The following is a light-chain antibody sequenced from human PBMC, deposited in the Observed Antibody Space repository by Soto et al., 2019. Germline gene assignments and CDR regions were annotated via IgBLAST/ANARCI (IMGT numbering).Light chain of an antibody. CDR1: QGISSY. CDR3: QQLDTYEIT. CDR2: AAS. V-gene: IGKV1-9*01. Sequence: IQLTQSPSSLSASVGDRVTITCRASQGISSYLAWYQQKPGKAPKLLIYAASTLQSGVPSRFSGSGSGTDFALAISSVQPEDFATYYCQQLDTYEITFVHGTRLEIK. J-gene: IGKJ5*01.